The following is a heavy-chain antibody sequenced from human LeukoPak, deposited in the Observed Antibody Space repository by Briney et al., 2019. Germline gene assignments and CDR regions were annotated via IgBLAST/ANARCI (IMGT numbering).Heavy chain of an antibody. CDR2: ISLSGLT. CDR1: GGSITSTNW. J-gene: IGHJ4*02. Sequence: PSGTLSLTCGVSGGSITSTNWWSWVRQPPGQGLEWIGEISLSGLTNYNPSLKSRVTMALDKSKNHLSLNLTSVTAPDTAVYYCSRENGAFSPFGYWGQGTLVTVPS. CDR3: SRENGAFSPFGY. D-gene: IGHD2-8*01. V-gene: IGHV4-4*02.